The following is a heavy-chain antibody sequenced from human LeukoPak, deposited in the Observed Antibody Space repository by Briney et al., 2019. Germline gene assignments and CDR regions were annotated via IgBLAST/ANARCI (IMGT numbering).Heavy chain of an antibody. V-gene: IGHV3-21*01. Sequence: GGSLRLSCAASGFTFSSYSMNWVHQAPGKGLEWVSSISSSSSYIYYADSVKGRFTISRDNAKNSLYLQMNSLRAEDTAVYYCAREGSSSSWFDYWGQGTLVTVSS. D-gene: IGHD6-13*01. CDR2: ISSSSSYI. CDR1: GFTFSSYS. J-gene: IGHJ4*02. CDR3: AREGSSSSWFDY.